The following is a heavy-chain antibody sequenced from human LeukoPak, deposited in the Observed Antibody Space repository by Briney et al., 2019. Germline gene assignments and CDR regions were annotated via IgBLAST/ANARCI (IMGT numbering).Heavy chain of an antibody. D-gene: IGHD1-26*01. CDR3: ATVTYGGFSHYPKSYYFDY. Sequence: ASVKVSCKVSGYTLTELSMHWVRQAPGKGLEWMGGFDPEDGETIYAQKFQGRVTMTEDTSTDTAYMELSSLRSEDTAVYYCATVTYGGFSHYPKSYYFDYWGQGTLVTVSS. V-gene: IGHV1-24*01. CDR2: FDPEDGET. J-gene: IGHJ4*02. CDR1: GYTLTELS.